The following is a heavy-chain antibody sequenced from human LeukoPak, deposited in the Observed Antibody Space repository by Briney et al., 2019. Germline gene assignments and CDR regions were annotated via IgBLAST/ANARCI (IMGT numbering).Heavy chain of an antibody. D-gene: IGHD3-10*02. CDR3: AELGITMIGGV. CDR2: ISGSGSTI. J-gene: IGHJ6*04. Sequence: GGSLRLSCAASGFIFSSHGMNWVRQAPGKGLEWVSYISGSGSTIYYADSVKGRFTISRDNAKNSLYLQMNSLRAEDTAVYYCAELGITMIGGVWGKGTTVTISS. CDR1: GFIFSSHG. V-gene: IGHV3-48*04.